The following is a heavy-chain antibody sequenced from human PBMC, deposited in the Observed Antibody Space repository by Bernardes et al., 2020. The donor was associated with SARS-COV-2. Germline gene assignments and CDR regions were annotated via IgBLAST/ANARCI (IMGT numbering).Heavy chain of an antibody. Sequence: APEKVSCKASSYTYTNYVICWVRQAPGHGLEWLGWISGYNGNPNYPRHLQGRITMTSDLSTKTAFMELRRLRSDDTALYYCARVEGFCSGGTCFSLFYFDHWGQGTLVSVSS. V-gene: IGHV1-18*04. D-gene: IGHD2-15*01. CDR1: SYTYTNYV. CDR3: ARVEGFCSGGTCFSLFYFDH. CDR2: ISGYNGNP. J-gene: IGHJ4*02.